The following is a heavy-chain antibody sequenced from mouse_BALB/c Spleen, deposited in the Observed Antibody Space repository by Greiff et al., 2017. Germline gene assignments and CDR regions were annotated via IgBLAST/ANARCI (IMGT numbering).Heavy chain of an antibody. J-gene: IGHJ1*01. V-gene: IGHV1-67*01. CDR1: SYTFTDYA. CDR3: ARSLFYDYDRYFDV. CDR2: ISTYYGNT. D-gene: IGHD2-4*01. Sequence: VQLQQSGPELVRPGVSVKISCKGSSYTFTDYAMHWVKQSHAKSLEWIGVISTYYGNTNYNQKFKGKATMTVDKSSSTAYMELARLTSEDSAVYYCARSLFYDYDRYFDVWGAGTTVTVSS.